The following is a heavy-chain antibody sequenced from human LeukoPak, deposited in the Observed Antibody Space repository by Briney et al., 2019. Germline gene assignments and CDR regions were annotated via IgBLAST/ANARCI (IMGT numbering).Heavy chain of an antibody. Sequence: GGSLRLSCAASGFTFSSYEMNWVRQAPGKGLEWVSYISSSGSTIYYADSVKGRFTISRDNAKNSLYLQMNSLRAEDTAVYYCATPDYGSGSRYYYYGMDVWGKGTTVTVSS. V-gene: IGHV3-48*03. CDR2: ISSSGSTI. CDR1: GFTFSSYE. J-gene: IGHJ6*04. D-gene: IGHD3-10*01. CDR3: ATPDYGSGSRYYYYGMDV.